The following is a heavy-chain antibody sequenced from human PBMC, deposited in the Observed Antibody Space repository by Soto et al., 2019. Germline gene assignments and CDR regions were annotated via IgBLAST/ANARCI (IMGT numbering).Heavy chain of an antibody. CDR1: GFTFNNYA. CDR3: ATGPGAYTGIDFDY. CDR2: ISYDGSNT. Sequence: GGSLRLSCTASGFTFNNYAMHWVRKAPGKGLEWVAMISYDGSNTYYADSVKGRFIIPRDNSRGTLYLQMNSLRAEDTGIYYCATGPGAYTGIDFDYWGQGTLVTVSS. D-gene: IGHD1-26*01. V-gene: IGHV3-30-3*01. J-gene: IGHJ4*02.